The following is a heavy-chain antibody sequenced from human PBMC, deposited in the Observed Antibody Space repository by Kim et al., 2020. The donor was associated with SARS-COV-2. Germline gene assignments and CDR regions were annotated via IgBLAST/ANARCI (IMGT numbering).Heavy chain of an antibody. J-gene: IGHJ4*02. CDR1: GFTFSSYG. V-gene: IGHV3-33*01. CDR3: VRVQHGVIDY. CDR2: IWHDGSKK. D-gene: IGHD3-16*01. Sequence: GGSLRLSCAASGFTFSSYGMHWVRQAPGKGLEWVAVIWHDGSKKYYGDSVKGRFTISRDNSKNTLFLQMDSLRAEDTAVYYCVRVQHGVIDYWGQGTLVTVSS.